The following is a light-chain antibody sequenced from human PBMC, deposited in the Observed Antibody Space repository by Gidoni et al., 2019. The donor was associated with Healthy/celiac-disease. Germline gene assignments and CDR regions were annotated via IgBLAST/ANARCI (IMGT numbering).Light chain of an antibody. CDR3: QQRSNWPPGLT. CDR2: DAS. V-gene: IGKV3-11*01. Sequence: IVLPRSPATLSLSPGERATLSCRSSQSVSSYLAWYQQKPGQAPRLLIYDASNRATGIPARFSVSGSGTDFTLTISSLEPEDFAVYYCQQRSNWPPGLTFGGGTKVEIK. CDR1: QSVSSY. J-gene: IGKJ4*01.